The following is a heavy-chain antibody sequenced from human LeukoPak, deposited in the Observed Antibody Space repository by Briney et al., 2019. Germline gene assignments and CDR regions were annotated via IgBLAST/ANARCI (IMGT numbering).Heavy chain of an antibody. Sequence: GGSLRLSCAASGLTFSSFAMHWVRQAPGKGLEWVAAISYDGRNKYYADSVQGRFTFSRDNSKNMLYLQVNSLRAEDTAVYYCARDGEPYYYDSSGYDYFDYWGQGTLVTVSS. CDR3: ARDGEPYYYDSSGYDYFDY. J-gene: IGHJ4*02. V-gene: IGHV3-30-3*01. CDR1: GLTFSSFA. D-gene: IGHD3-22*01. CDR2: ISYDGRNK.